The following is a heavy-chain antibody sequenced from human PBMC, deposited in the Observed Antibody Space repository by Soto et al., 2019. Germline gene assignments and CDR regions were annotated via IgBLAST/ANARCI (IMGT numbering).Heavy chain of an antibody. CDR3: ARDHNFGFILYALDV. Sequence: ASVKVSCKASGYTFTSYSMPWVRQAPGQGLEWVGIINPSSGRTSYAQNFQGRVTMTSDTSTSIVYMEMSSLKSEDTAVYYCARDHNFGFILYALDVWGQGTTVTVSS. D-gene: IGHD2-15*01. J-gene: IGHJ6*02. CDR2: INPSSGRT. V-gene: IGHV1-46*01. CDR1: GYTFTSYS.